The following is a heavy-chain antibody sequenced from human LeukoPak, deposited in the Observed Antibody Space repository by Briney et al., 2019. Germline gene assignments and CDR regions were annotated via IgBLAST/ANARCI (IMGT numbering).Heavy chain of an antibody. Sequence: SETLSLTCAVYGGSFSGYYWSWIRQPPGKGLEWIGEINHSGSTNYNPSLKSRVTISVDTSKNQFSLKLSSVTAADTAVYYCARRVYPRWLQPGGAFDIWGQGTMVTVSS. CDR1: GGSFSGYY. V-gene: IGHV4-34*01. CDR2: INHSGST. J-gene: IGHJ3*02. D-gene: IGHD5-24*01. CDR3: ARRVYPRWLQPGGAFDI.